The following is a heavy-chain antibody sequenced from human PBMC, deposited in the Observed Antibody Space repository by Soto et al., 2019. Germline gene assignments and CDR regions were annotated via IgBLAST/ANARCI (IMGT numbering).Heavy chain of an antibody. Sequence: SEPLSLTCTVSGGSISSYYWSWIRQPPGKGLEWIGYIYYTGYTNYNPSLKSLVTISVDTSKNQFSLNVSSVTAADTAVYYCARVKWFGESGFDYWGQGTLVTVSS. CDR2: IYYTGYT. CDR3: ARVKWFGESGFDY. J-gene: IGHJ4*02. CDR1: GGSISSYY. D-gene: IGHD3-10*01. V-gene: IGHV4-59*01.